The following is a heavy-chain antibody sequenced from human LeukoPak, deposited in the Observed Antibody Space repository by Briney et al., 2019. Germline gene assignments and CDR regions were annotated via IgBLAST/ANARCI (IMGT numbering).Heavy chain of an antibody. J-gene: IGHJ1*01. CDR3: AYTMVRGVVTTYRAEYFQY. CDR1: GFTFSSYA. D-gene: IGHD3-10*01. Sequence: TGGSLRLSCAASGFTFSSYAMSWVRQAPGKGLEWVSANSGSGGSTYYADSVKGRFTISRDNSKNTLYMQMNSLRAEDTALYHCAYTMVRGVVTTYRAEYFQYWGQGTLVTVSS. CDR2: NSGSGGST. V-gene: IGHV3-23*01.